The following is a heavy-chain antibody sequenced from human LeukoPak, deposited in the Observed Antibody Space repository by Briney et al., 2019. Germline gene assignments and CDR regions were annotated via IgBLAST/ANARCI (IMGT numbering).Heavy chain of an antibody. V-gene: IGHV3-21*01. CDR3: ARALTTSWYYFDY. Sequence: PGGSLRLSCAASGFTFSSYSMNWVRQAPGKGLEWVSSISSSSSYIYYADSLKGRFTISRDNAKNSLYLQMNSLRAEDTAVYYCARALTTSWYYFDYWGQGTLVTVSS. CDR2: ISSSSSYI. D-gene: IGHD2-2*01. CDR1: GFTFSSYS. J-gene: IGHJ4*02.